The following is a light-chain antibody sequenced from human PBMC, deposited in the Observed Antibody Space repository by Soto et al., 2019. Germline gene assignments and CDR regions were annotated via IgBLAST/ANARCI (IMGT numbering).Light chain of an antibody. CDR2: DAS. J-gene: IGKJ4*01. Sequence: EIVLTQSPATLSLSPGDRATLSCRASQSVGSYLGWYQQRPGQAPRLLIYDASNRATGIPARFSGSGSGTDVTLTISSLEPEDFAIYYCHQRSDWPSTFGGGTKVEIK. CDR3: HQRSDWPST. CDR1: QSVGSY. V-gene: IGKV3-11*01.